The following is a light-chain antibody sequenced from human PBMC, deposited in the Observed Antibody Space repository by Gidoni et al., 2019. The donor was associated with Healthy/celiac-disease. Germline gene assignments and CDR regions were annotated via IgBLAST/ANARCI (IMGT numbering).Light chain of an antibody. CDR3: QQRYSTPLT. CDR1: QSSSSY. V-gene: IGKV1-39*01. CDR2: AAS. J-gene: IGKJ1*01. Sequence: DIQMTQAPSSLSASVGDRVTIPCRASQSSSSYLNWYQQKPGHAPQLLIYAASSLQTGVPARFSGSGSGTEFTLTISSLQPEDFATYYCQQRYSTPLTFGQGTKVEIK.